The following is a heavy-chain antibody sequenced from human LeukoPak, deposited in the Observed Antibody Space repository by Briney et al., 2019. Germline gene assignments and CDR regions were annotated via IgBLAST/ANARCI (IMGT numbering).Heavy chain of an antibody. J-gene: IGHJ6*02. V-gene: IGHV3-48*03. CDR2: ISSSGSTI. CDR1: GFTFSSYE. D-gene: IGHD5-18*01. CDR3: AREDTAMVNYYYYGMDV. Sequence: GGSLRLSCAASGFTFSSYEMNWVRQAPGKGLEWVSYISSSGSTIYYADSVKGRFTISRDNAKNSLYLQMNSLRAEDTAVYYCAREDTAMVNYYYYGMDVWGQGTTVTDSS.